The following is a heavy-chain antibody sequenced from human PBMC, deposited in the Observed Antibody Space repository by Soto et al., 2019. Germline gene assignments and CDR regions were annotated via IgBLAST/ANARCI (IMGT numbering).Heavy chain of an antibody. CDR1: GGTFSSYA. Sequence: QVQLVQSGAEVKKPGSSVKVSCKASGGTFSSYAISWVRQAPGQGLEWMGGIIPIFGTANYAQKFQVRVTITADESTSTAYMELSSLRSEDTAVFYCARPPDYDYVWGSYRHEGGFDPWGQGTLVTVSS. V-gene: IGHV1-69*01. J-gene: IGHJ5*02. D-gene: IGHD3-16*02. CDR2: IIPIFGTA. CDR3: ARPPDYDYVWGSYRHEGGFDP.